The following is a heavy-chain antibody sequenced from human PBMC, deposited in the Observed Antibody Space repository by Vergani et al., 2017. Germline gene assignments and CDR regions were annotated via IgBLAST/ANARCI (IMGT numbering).Heavy chain of an antibody. D-gene: IGHD2-2*02. CDR2: ISSSSSYI. Sequence: EVQLVESGGGLVKPGGSLRLSCAASGFTFSSYSMNWVRQAPGKGLEWVSSISSSSSYIYYADSVKGRFTISRDNAKNSLYLQMNSLRAEDTAVYYCPKGCGSSDCFTSDYWGQGTLVTVSS. J-gene: IGHJ4*02. V-gene: IGHV3-21*04. CDR3: PKGCGSSDCFTSDY. CDR1: GFTFSSYS.